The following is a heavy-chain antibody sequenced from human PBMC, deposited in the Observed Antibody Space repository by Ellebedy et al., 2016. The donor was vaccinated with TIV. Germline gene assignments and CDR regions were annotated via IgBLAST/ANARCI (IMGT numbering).Heavy chain of an antibody. V-gene: IGHV4-34*01. CDR3: ARGENQGIYGSGSSRRGNWFNP. Sequence: SETLSLTXAVYGGSFSGYYWSWIRQPPGKGLEWIGEINHSGSTNYNPSLKSRVTISVDTSKNQFSLKLSSVTAADTAVYYCARGENQGIYGSGSSRRGNWFNPWGQGTLVTVSS. J-gene: IGHJ5*02. CDR2: INHSGST. D-gene: IGHD3-10*01. CDR1: GGSFSGYY.